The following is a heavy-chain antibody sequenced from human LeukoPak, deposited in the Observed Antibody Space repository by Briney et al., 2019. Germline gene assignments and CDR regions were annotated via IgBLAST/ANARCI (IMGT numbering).Heavy chain of an antibody. V-gene: IGHV1-8*01. D-gene: IGHD3-22*01. CDR1: GYTFTSYD. CDR3: ARGSYDSSGYPFDY. J-gene: IGHJ4*02. Sequence: ASVKVSCKASGYTFTSYDINWVRQATGQGLEWIGWMNPNSGNTGYAQKFQGRVTMTRNTSISTAYMELSSLRSEDTAVYYCARGSYDSSGYPFDYWGQGTLVTVSS. CDR2: MNPNSGNT.